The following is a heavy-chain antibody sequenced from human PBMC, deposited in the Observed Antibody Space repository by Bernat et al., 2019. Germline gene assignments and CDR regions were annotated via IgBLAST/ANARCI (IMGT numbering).Heavy chain of an antibody. CDR1: GGSISSSSYY. Sequence: QLQLQESGPGLVKPSETLSLTCTVSGGSISSSSYYWGWIRQPPGTGLVWIGSIYYSGSTYSHPSLKSRVTISVNTSKNQFSLKLSSVTAADMSVYYCARHQGAIQDTVDYWGQGTLVTVSS. D-gene: IGHD2-21*01. CDR2: IYYSGST. J-gene: IGHJ4*02. CDR3: ARHQGAIQDTVDY. V-gene: IGHV4-39*01.